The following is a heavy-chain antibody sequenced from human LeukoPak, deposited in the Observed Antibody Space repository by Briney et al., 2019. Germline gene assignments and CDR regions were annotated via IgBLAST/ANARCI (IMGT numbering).Heavy chain of an antibody. D-gene: IGHD2-2*01. J-gene: IGHJ3*02. CDR3: ARLEYQLTGDAFDI. CDR2: INPNSGGT. CDR1: GYTFTGYY. Sequence: GASVKVSCKASGYTFTGYYMHWVRQAPGQGLEWMGWINPNSGGTNYAQKFQGRVTMTRDTSISTAYMELSRPRSDDTAVYYCARLEYQLTGDAFDIWGQGTMVTVSS. V-gene: IGHV1-2*02.